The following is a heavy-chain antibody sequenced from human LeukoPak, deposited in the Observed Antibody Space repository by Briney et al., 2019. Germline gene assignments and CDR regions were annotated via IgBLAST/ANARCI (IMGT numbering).Heavy chain of an antibody. CDR1: GFTFSNYG. CDR3: AKGLITMVRGASDY. V-gene: IGHV3-23*01. J-gene: IGHJ4*02. Sequence: GGSLRLSCAASGFTFSNYGMSWVRQAPGKGLEWVSAISGSGVTTYYADSVKGRFTISRDNSKNTLYLQMNSLRAEDTAVYYCAKGLITMVRGASDYWGQGTLFTVSS. D-gene: IGHD3-10*01. CDR2: ISGSGVTT.